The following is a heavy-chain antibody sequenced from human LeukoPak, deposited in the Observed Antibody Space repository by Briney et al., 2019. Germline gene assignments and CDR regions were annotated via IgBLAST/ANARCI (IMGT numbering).Heavy chain of an antibody. CDR3: AGTITGRVDY. J-gene: IGHJ4*02. D-gene: IGHD1-20*01. CDR1: GYSISSGYY. Sequence: SETLSLTCTVSGYSISSGYYWGWIRQPPGKGLEWIGSIYHSGSIYYNPSLKSRVTFSVDTSKDQFSLKLRSVTAADTAVYYCAGTITGRVDYWGQGTLVTVSS. V-gene: IGHV4-38-2*02. CDR2: IYHSGSI.